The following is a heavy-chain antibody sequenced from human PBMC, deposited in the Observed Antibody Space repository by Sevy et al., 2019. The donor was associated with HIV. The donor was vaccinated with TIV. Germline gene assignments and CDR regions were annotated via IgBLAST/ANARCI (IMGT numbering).Heavy chain of an antibody. J-gene: IGHJ4*02. CDR3: ARGGESLPYCGGDCYPDY. CDR2: INPKSGGT. Sequence: ASVKVSCKPSGYTFSGYYIHWVRQAPGQGLEWMGWINPKSGGTNYAQKFQGRVTMTGDTSISTAYMELSRLRSDDTAVYYCARGGESLPYCGGDCYPDYWGQGTLVTVSS. CDR1: GYTFSGYY. V-gene: IGHV1-2*02. D-gene: IGHD2-21*02.